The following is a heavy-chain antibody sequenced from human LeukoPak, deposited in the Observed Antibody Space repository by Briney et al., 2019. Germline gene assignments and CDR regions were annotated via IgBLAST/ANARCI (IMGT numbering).Heavy chain of an antibody. CDR1: GFTFSSYA. CDR2: ISWNSGSI. CDR3: AKDAARDGELYY. J-gene: IGHJ4*02. V-gene: IGHV3-9*01. D-gene: IGHD3-10*01. Sequence: GGSLRLSCAASGFTFSSYAMHWVRQAPGKGLEWVSGISWNSGSIGYADSVKGRFTISRDNAKNSLYLQMNSLRAEDTALYYCAKDAARDGELYYWGQGTLVTVSS.